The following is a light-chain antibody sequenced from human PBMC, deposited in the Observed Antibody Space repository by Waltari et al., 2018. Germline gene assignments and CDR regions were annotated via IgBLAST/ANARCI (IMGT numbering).Light chain of an antibody. CDR3: MQATHWPVT. Sequence: DVGLTQSTLSLPLTPGQSASISCRSIPSLVYTDGISYLNWFHQKPGQAPRRLIYKVSNRDSVVPDRLSGSGSGTDFTLMISSVEADDVGVYFCMQATHWPVTFGQGTRLEIK. CDR2: KVS. J-gene: IGKJ5*01. CDR1: PSLVYTDGISY. V-gene: IGKV2-30*01.